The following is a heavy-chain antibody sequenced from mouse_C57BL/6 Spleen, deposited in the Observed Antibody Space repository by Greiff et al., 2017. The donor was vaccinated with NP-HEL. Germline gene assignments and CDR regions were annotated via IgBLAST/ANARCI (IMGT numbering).Heavy chain of an antibody. Sequence: EVQLQQSGAELVRPGASVKLSCTASGFNIKDDYMHWVKQRPEQGLEWIGWIDPENGDTEYASKFQGKATITADTSSNTAYLQRSSLTSEDTAVYYCTYSSGSVWGTRTTVTVSS. CDR3: TYSSGSV. V-gene: IGHV14-4*01. CDR1: GFNIKDDY. CDR2: IDPENGDT. D-gene: IGHD3-2*02. J-gene: IGHJ1*03.